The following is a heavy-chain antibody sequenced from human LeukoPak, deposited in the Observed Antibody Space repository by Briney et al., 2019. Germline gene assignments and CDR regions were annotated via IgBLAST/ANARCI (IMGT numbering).Heavy chain of an antibody. J-gene: IGHJ5*02. CDR3: ATKAWYSSSFHNPGWFDP. Sequence: ASVKVSCKVSGYTLTELSMHWVRQAPGKGLEWMGGFDPEDGETIYAQKFQGRVTMTEDTSTDTAYMELSRLRSEDTAVYYCATKAWYSSSFHNPGWFDPWGQGTLVTVSS. CDR2: FDPEDGET. D-gene: IGHD6-13*01. V-gene: IGHV1-24*01. CDR1: GYTLTELS.